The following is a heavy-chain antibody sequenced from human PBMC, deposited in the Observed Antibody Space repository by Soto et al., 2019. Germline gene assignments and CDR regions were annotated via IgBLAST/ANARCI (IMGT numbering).Heavy chain of an antibody. V-gene: IGHV4-59*01. J-gene: IGHJ4*02. Sequence: SETLSLTCTVSGGSTSSYYWSWIRQPPGKGLEWIGYIYYSGSTNYNPSLKSRVTISVDTSKNQFSLKLSSVTAADTAVYYCARGHLVLDYWGQGTLVTVSS. CDR3: ARGHLVLDY. CDR1: GGSTSSYY. CDR2: IYYSGST.